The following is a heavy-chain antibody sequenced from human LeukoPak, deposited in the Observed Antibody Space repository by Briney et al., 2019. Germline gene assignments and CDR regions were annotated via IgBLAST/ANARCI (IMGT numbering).Heavy chain of an antibody. V-gene: IGHV4-34*01. CDR3: ARDLASYFDY. CDR2: INHSGSA. J-gene: IGHJ4*02. D-gene: IGHD3-16*01. CDR1: GGSFSGYY. Sequence: SETLSLTCAVYGGSFSGYYWSWIRQPPGKGLEWIGEINHSGSANYNPSLKSRVTISVDTSKNQFSLKLSSVTAADTAVYYCARDLASYFDYWGQGTLVIVSS.